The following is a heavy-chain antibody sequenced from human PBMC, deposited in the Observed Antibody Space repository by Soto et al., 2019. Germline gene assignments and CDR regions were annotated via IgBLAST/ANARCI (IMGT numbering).Heavy chain of an antibody. D-gene: IGHD3-3*01. CDR1: GYSISSGYY. CDR3: ARGFGVVTNYYYYGMDV. Sequence: SETLSLTCAVSGYSISSGYYWGWIRQPPGKGLEWIGSIYHSGSTYYNPSLKSRVTISVDTSKNQFSLKLSSVTAADTAVYYCARGFGVVTNYYYYGMDVWGQGTTVTVSS. J-gene: IGHJ6*02. V-gene: IGHV4-38-2*01. CDR2: IYHSGST.